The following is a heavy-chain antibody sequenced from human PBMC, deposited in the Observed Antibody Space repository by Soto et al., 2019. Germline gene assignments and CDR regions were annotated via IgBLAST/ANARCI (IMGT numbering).Heavy chain of an antibody. D-gene: IGHD2-2*01. CDR1: GFIFSSYA. CDR3: AKDRHCSTSSCFHDY. V-gene: IGHV3-23*01. Sequence: PVGSLRLSCAASGFIFSSYAMNWVRQAPGKGLEWVSGISASGGSTYYADSVKGRFTISRDNSKNTLYLQMNSLRAEDTAVYYCAKDRHCSTSSCFHDYWGQGTLGTVSS. CDR2: ISASGGST. J-gene: IGHJ4*02.